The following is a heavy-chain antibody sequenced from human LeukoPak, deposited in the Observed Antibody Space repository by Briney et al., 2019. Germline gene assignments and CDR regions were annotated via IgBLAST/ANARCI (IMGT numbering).Heavy chain of an antibody. V-gene: IGHV1-46*01. CDR2: INPSDGTT. Sequence: ASVKVSCKASGYTFTSYFIHWVRQAPGEGLEWMGIINPSDGTTSHAQKFQGRVTVTRDTSTSTVYMDLSSLRSEDTAVYYCARDHPSGTYAGDFWGQGTRVTVSS. J-gene: IGHJ4*02. CDR1: GYTFTSYF. CDR3: ARDHPSGTYAGDF. D-gene: IGHD1-26*01.